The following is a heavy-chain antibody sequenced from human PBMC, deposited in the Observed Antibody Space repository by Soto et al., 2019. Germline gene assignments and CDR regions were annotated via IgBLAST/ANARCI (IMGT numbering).Heavy chain of an antibody. CDR3: ATGLVGPTLERDY. J-gene: IGHJ4*02. CDR2: ITPIFGTA. Sequence: QVQLVQSGAEVKKPGSSVKVSCKASGGTFSSYAISWVRQAPGQGLEWMGGITPIFGTANYAQKFQGRVTITAEESTSTAYMELSSRGSEDTAVYYCATGLVGPTLERDYWGQGTLVTVSS. D-gene: IGHD1-26*01. CDR1: GGTFSSYA. V-gene: IGHV1-69*01.